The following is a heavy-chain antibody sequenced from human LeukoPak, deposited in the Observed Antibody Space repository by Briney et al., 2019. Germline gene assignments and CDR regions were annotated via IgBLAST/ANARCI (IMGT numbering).Heavy chain of an antibody. Sequence: PSETLSLTCAVYGGSFSGYYWSWIRQPPGKGLEWIGEINHSGSTNYIPSLKSRVTFSVDTSKNQFSLKLTSVTAADTAVYYCARTTGGSTKDAFDIWGQGTMVTVSS. V-gene: IGHV4-34*01. CDR3: ARTTGGSTKDAFDI. CDR2: INHSGST. D-gene: IGHD3-10*01. J-gene: IGHJ3*02. CDR1: GGSFSGYY.